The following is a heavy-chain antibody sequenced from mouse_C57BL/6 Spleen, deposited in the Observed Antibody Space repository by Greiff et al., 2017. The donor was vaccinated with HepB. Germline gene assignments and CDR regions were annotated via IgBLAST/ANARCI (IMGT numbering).Heavy chain of an antibody. CDR1: GYTFTSYW. CDR3: ARGGTGTSAY. D-gene: IGHD4-1*01. J-gene: IGHJ3*01. V-gene: IGHV1-69*01. Sequence: VQLQQSGAELVMPGASVKLSCKASGYTFTSYWMHWVKQRPGQGLEWIGEIDPSDSYTNYNQKFKGKSTLTVDKSSSTAYMQLSSLTSEDSAVYYCARGGTGTSAYWGQGTLVTVSA. CDR2: IDPSDSYT.